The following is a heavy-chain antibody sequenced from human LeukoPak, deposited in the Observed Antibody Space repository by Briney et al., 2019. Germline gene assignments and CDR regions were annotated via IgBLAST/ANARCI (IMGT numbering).Heavy chain of an antibody. CDR2: ISYDESNK. J-gene: IGHJ3*02. V-gene: IGHV3-30-3*01. CDR3: ARADYSGPDSRALDI. D-gene: IGHD6-19*01. CDR1: GFTFSTYA. Sequence: PGGSLRLSCAASGFTFSTYAMHWVRQAPGKGLEWVPVISYDESNKFYADSVKGRFTISRDNSKNTLYLQMNSLRTEDTAVYYCARADYSGPDSRALDIWGQGTMVTVSS.